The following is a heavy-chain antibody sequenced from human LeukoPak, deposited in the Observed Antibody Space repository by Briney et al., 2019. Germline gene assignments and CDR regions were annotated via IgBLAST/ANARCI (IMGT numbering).Heavy chain of an antibody. J-gene: IGHJ5*02. CDR3: ARGRSFSHTAMVRRWFDP. CDR2: IYYSGST. V-gene: IGHV4-59*12. D-gene: IGHD5-18*01. Sequence: PSETLSLTCTVSGGSISSYYWSWIRQPPGKGLEWIGYIYYSGSTNYNPSLKSRVTISVDTSKNQFSLKLSSVTAADTAVYYCARGRSFSHTAMVRRWFDPWGQGTLVTVSS. CDR1: GGSISSYY.